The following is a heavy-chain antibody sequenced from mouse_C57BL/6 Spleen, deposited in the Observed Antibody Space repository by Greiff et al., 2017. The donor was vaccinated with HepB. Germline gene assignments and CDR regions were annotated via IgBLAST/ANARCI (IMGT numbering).Heavy chain of an antibody. D-gene: IGHD2-3*01. V-gene: IGHV2-2*01. J-gene: IGHJ4*01. CDR2: IWSGGST. CDR3: ARNYDGYYERAMDY. CDR1: GFSFTSYG. Sequence: VQLQQSGPGLVQPSQSLSITCTVSGFSFTSYGVHWVRQSPGKGLEWLGVIWSGGSTDYNAAFISRLSISKDNSKSQVFFKMNSLQADDTAIYYCARNYDGYYERAMDYWGQGTSVTVSS.